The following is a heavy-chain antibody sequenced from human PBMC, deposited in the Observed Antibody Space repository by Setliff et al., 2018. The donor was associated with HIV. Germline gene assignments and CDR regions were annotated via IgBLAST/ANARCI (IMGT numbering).Heavy chain of an antibody. CDR2: ISSSSSYI. J-gene: IGHJ4*02. D-gene: IGHD6-19*01. CDR1: GFTFSNYN. CDR3: ARDHEDSGWYVESVDY. Sequence: GGSLRLSCAASGFTFSNYNMNWVRQAPGKGLEWVSSISSSSSYIYYANSVKGRFTISRDNAKNSLYLQMSSLRAEDTAVYYCARDHEDSGWYVESVDYWGQGTLVTVPS. V-gene: IGHV3-21*01.